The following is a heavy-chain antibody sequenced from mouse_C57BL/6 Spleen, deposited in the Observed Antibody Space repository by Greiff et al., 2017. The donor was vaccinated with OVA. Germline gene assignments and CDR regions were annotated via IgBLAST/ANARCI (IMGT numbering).Heavy chain of an antibody. V-gene: IGHV1-18*01. D-gene: IGHD2-4*01. J-gene: IGHJ2*01. Sequence: VQLQQSGPELVKPGASVKIPCKASGFTFTDYNMDWVKQSHGKSLEWIGDINPNNGGTNYNQKFKGKATLTVDKSSITAYMELRSLTSEDTSVYDCARKRGYDLDYWGQGTTLTVSS. CDR2: INPNNGGT. CDR3: ARKRGYDLDY. CDR1: GFTFTDYN.